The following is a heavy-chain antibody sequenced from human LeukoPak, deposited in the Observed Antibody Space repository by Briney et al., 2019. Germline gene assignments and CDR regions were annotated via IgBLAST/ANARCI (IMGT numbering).Heavy chain of an antibody. D-gene: IGHD1-1*01. CDR2: ISPTGSTT. CDR1: GFSFSGHW. J-gene: IGHJ4*02. Sequence: GGSLRLSCTASGFSFSGHWMHWARQLPGKGLVWVSRISPTGSTTIYADSVKGRFTVSRDNAKNTLYLQVNNLRAEDTAVYYCARGPNGNWSGLDFWGQGTLLTVSS. CDR3: ARGPNGNWSGLDF. V-gene: IGHV3-74*01.